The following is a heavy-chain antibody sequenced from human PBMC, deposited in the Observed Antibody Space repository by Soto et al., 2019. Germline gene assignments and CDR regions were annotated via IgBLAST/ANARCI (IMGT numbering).Heavy chain of an antibody. V-gene: IGHV3-23*01. CDR3: AKNPSYYDSCGYYFDY. Sequence: GESLKISCAASGFTFSSYAMSWVRQAPGKGLEWVSAISGSGGSTYYADAVKGRFTISRDNSKNTLNLQMNSLRAEDTAVYYCAKNPSYYDSCGYYFDYWGQGTLVTVSS. CDR2: ISGSGGST. CDR1: GFTFSSYA. J-gene: IGHJ4*02. D-gene: IGHD3-22*01.